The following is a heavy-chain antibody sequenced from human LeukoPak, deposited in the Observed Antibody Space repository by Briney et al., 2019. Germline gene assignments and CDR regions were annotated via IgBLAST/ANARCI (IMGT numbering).Heavy chain of an antibody. CDR2: IYTSGST. V-gene: IGHV4-4*09. Sequence: SETLSLTCTVSGGSFTSYYWSWIRQPPGKGLEWIGFIYTSGSTNYNPSLKSRVTISVDTSKNQFSLKLRSVTAADTAVYYCARLLGGLSPPNWFDPWGQGILVTVSS. CDR1: GGSFTSYY. D-gene: IGHD3-16*02. CDR3: ARLLGGLSPPNWFDP. J-gene: IGHJ5*02.